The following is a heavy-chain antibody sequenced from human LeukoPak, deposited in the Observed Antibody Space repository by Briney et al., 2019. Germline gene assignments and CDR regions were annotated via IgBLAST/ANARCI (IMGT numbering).Heavy chain of an antibody. CDR2: IIPIFGTA. Sequence: ASVKVSCKASGGTFSSYAISWVRQAPGQGLEWMGGIIPIFGTANYAQKFQGRVTITADESTSTAYMELSSLRSEDTAVYYCARERGYCSGGSCYSHDYWGQGTLVTVSS. CDR1: GGTFSSYA. V-gene: IGHV1-69*13. CDR3: ARERGYCSGGSCYSHDY. J-gene: IGHJ4*02. D-gene: IGHD2-15*01.